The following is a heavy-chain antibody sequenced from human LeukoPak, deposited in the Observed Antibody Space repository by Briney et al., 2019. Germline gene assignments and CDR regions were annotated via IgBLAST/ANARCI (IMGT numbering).Heavy chain of an antibody. CDR1: GFSFSDYS. D-gene: IGHD3-22*01. J-gene: IGHJ4*02. CDR2: IAYDGDNK. CDR3: ARGGQYDTSGYYPIDY. V-gene: IGHV3-30*04. Sequence: GGSLRLSCAASGFSFSDYSMHWVRQAPGKGLEWVALIAYDGDNKYYADAVKGRFTISRDNSKNTLFLQMNSLRAEDTAVYYCARGGQYDTSGYYPIDYWGQGTLVTVSS.